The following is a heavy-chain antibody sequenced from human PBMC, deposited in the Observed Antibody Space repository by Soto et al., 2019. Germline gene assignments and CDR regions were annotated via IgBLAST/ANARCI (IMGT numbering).Heavy chain of an antibody. J-gene: IGHJ2*01. D-gene: IGHD1-26*01. Sequence: PTKGLEWVAVIGYDQINKYYADSLEGRFTISRDNYKNTLYLQMNSLRAEDTAVYYCARLGDSFCIREEEGRYYSGLVASFLLTSASDL. V-gene: IGHV3-33*01. CDR3: ARLGDSFCIREEEGRYYSGLVASFLLTSASDL. CDR2: IGYDQINK.